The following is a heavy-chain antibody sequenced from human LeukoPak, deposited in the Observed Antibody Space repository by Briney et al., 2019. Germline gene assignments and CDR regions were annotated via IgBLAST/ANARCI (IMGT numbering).Heavy chain of an antibody. V-gene: IGHV3-23*01. CDR1: GFTFSSYA. Sequence: GGSLRLSCAASGFTFSSYAMSWVRQAPGKGLEWVSAISGSGGSTYYADSVKGRFTISRDNSKNTLYLQMNSLRAEDTAVYYCASRDIVVEPAPRYGMDVWGQGPTVPVSS. D-gene: IGHD2-2*01. J-gene: IGHJ6*02. CDR2: ISGSGGST. CDR3: ASRDIVVEPAPRYGMDV.